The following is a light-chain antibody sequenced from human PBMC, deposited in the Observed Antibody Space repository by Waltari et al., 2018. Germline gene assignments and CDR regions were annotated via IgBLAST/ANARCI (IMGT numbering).Light chain of an antibody. CDR3: CSFAGSYTWV. Sequence: QSALTQPRSVSGSPGQSVTISCTGTSSDVGGSKHVSWYQQHPGKAPKLIFYDVTERPSGVPDRFSGSKSGNTASLTISGLQPEDEADYYCCSFAGSYTWVFGGGTKVTVL. J-gene: IGLJ3*02. V-gene: IGLV2-11*01. CDR2: DVT. CDR1: SSDVGGSKH.